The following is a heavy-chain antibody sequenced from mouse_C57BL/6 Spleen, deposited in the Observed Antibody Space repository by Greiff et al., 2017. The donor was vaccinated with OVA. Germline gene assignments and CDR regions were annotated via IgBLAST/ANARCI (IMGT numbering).Heavy chain of an antibody. CDR3: ARAGYGNYVDY. CDR1: GYTFTSYW. D-gene: IGHD2-1*01. V-gene: IGHV1-61*01. Sequence: VQLQQPGAELVRPGSSVKLSCKASGYTFTSYWMDWVKQRPGQGLEWIGNIYPSDSETHYNQKFKDKATLTVDKSSSTAYMQLSSLTSEDAAVYYCARAGYGNYVDYWGKGTTLTVSS. CDR2: IYPSDSET. J-gene: IGHJ2*01.